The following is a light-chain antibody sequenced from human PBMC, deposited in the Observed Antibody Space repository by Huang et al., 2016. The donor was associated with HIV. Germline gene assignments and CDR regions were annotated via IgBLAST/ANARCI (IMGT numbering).Light chain of an antibody. J-gene: IGKJ2*01. Sequence: EIVLTQSPATLSVSLGERATLSCRASHSISNNLAWYQQIPGQSPMRLIYGASTRSTLSQARFSGSGSVTDFTLTISSLQSEDFAVYYCPQYNNWPPEHTFGQGTKLEIK. V-gene: IGKV3-15*01. CDR2: GAS. CDR1: HSISNN. CDR3: PQYNNWPPEHT.